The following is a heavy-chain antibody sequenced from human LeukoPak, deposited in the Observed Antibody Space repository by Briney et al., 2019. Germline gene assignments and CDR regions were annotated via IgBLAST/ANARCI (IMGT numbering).Heavy chain of an antibody. CDR2: ISYDGSNK. Sequence: GRSLRLSCAASGFTFSSYGMHWVRQAPGKGLEWVAVISYDGSNKYYADSVKGRFTISRDNSKNTLYLQMNSLRAEDTAVYYYAREGELPSGTLFDYWGQGTLVTVSS. CDR1: GFTFSSYG. CDR3: AREGELPSGTLFDY. J-gene: IGHJ4*02. D-gene: IGHD1-26*01. V-gene: IGHV3-30*03.